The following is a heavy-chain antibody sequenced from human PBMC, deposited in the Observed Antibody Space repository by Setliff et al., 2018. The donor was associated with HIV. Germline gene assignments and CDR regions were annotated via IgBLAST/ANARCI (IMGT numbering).Heavy chain of an antibody. CDR2: FYYSGST. Sequence: LSLTCTVSGGSISSYYWSWIRQPPGKGLEWIGYFYYSGSTYYNPSLKSRVTISLDTSKNQFSLKLSSVTAADTAMYYCASLAAGRSYYFDYWGQGTLVTVSS. V-gene: IGHV4-59*12. D-gene: IGHD6-13*01. J-gene: IGHJ4*02. CDR3: ASLAAGRSYYFDY. CDR1: GGSISSYY.